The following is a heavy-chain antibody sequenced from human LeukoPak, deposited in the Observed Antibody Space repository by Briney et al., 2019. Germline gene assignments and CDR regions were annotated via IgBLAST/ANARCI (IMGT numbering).Heavy chain of an antibody. CDR1: GGSFSGYY. CDR3: AWTRYSRSFHDY. V-gene: IGHV4-34*01. J-gene: IGHJ4*02. D-gene: IGHD1-26*01. CDR2: INHSGST. Sequence: PSETLSLTCAVYGGSFSGYYWSWIRQPPGKGLEWIGEINHSGSTNYNPSLKSRVTISVDTSKNQFSLKLSSVTAADTAVYYCAWTRYSRSFHDYWGQGTLVTVSS.